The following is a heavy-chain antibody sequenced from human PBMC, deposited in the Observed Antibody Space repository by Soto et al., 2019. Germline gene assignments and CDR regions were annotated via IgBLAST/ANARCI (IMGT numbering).Heavy chain of an antibody. Sequence: SETLSLTCTVSGGSISSGGYCWSWIRQHPGKGLEWIGYIYYSGSTYYNPSLKSRVTISVDTSKNQFSLKLSSVTAADTAVYYCARDYGGNSLYLDYWGQGTLVTV. J-gene: IGHJ4*02. CDR3: ARDYGGNSLYLDY. CDR2: IYYSGST. D-gene: IGHD4-17*01. CDR1: GGSISSGGYC. V-gene: IGHV4-31*03.